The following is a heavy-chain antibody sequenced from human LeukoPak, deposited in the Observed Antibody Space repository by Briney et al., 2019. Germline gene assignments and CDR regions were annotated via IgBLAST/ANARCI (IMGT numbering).Heavy chain of an antibody. CDR3: ARWLAGYLDY. Sequence: WGSLRLSCAASGFTFSSYVMHWVRQAPGKGLEWVAIISYDGSNEYYADSVKGRFTISRDNSKNTLYLQMNSLRAADTAVYYCARWLAGYLDYWGQGTLVTVSS. V-gene: IGHV3-30*04. J-gene: IGHJ4*02. D-gene: IGHD6-19*01. CDR2: ISYDGSNE. CDR1: GFTFSSYV.